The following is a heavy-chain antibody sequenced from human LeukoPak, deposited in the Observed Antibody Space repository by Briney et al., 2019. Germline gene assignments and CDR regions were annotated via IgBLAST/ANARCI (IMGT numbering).Heavy chain of an antibody. CDR2: ICHSGST. CDR3: AREVVDYDSSGYYFAYYFDY. CDR1: GGSISSSNW. J-gene: IGHJ4*02. V-gene: IGHV4-4*02. D-gene: IGHD3-22*01. Sequence: PSETLSLTCAVSGGSISSSNWWSWVRQPPGKGLEWIGEICHSGSTNYNPSLKSRVTISVDKSKNQFSLKLSSVTAADTAVYYCAREVVDYDSSGYYFAYYFDYWGQGTLVTVSS.